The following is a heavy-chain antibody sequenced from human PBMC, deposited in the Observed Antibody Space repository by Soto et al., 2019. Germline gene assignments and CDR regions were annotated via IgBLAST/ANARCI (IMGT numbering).Heavy chain of an antibody. CDR2: IGDSGAST. J-gene: IGHJ6*01. V-gene: IGHV3-23*01. Sequence: EVLLLESGGGLVQPGGSLRLSCEASGFSFSSFAMNWVRQAPGKGLEWVSAIGDSGASTYYADSVKGRFTISRDNSRNTLYLQLTSLRAEDTAVHYSATAVELDGWGDGITVTVSS. CDR1: GFSFSSFA. D-gene: IGHD1-26*01. CDR3: ATAVELDG.